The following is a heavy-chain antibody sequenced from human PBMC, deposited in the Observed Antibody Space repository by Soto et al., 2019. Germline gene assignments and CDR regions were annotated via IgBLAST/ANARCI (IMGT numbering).Heavy chain of an antibody. CDR2: IIPIFATV. V-gene: IGHV1-69*01. CDR3: ARRGRGYSSAPRYYFDY. CDR1: GGSFSSNP. D-gene: IGHD5-18*01. J-gene: IGHJ4*02. Sequence: QVQLVQSGSEVKKPGSSVKVSCKASGGSFSSNPISWVRQAPGQGLEWMAGIIPIFATVHYAQKFQGRVTITADESTSTAYLELTSLRSEDTAVHFCARRGRGYSSAPRYYFDYWGQGTLVTVS.